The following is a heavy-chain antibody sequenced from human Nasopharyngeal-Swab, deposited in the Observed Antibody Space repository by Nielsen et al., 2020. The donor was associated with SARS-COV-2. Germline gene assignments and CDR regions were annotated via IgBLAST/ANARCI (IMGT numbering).Heavy chain of an antibody. V-gene: IGHV3-7*01. Sequence: GESLKISCAASGFTFSSYWMSWVRQAPGKGLEWVANIKQDGSEKYYVDSVKGRFTISRDNAKNSLYLQMNSLRAEDTAVYYCARDYAPQFEYYFDYWGQGTLVTVSS. CDR2: IKQDGSEK. D-gene: IGHD2-2*01. J-gene: IGHJ4*02. CDR3: ARDYAPQFEYYFDY. CDR1: GFTFSSYW.